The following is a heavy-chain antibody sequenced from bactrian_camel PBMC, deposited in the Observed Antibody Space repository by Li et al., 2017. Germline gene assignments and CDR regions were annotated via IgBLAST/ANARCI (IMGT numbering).Heavy chain of an antibody. D-gene: IGHD6*01. J-gene: IGHJ4*01. V-gene: IGHV3S9*01. CDR3: PEGRGSRGEHCYSLNY. Sequence: QVQLVESGGGSVQAGGSLGLSCAASTGTFRSACMGWIRQVSGKEREGVASIDSDGETTYADSVKGRFTISKDNAKNTLYLQMNNLQPEDTATYYCPEGRGSRGEHCYSLNYWGQGTQVTVS. CDR1: TGTFRSAC. CDR2: IDSDGET.